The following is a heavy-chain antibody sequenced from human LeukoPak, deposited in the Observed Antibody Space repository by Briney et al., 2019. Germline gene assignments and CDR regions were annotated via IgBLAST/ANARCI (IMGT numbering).Heavy chain of an antibody. CDR1: GFTFSSYG. CDR2: ISYDGSNK. J-gene: IGHJ4*02. V-gene: IGHV3-30*18. CDR3: AKIRLIEYCSSTSCYKENFDY. Sequence: GGSLRLSCAASGFTFSSYGMHWVRKAPGKGLEWVAVISYDGSNKYYADSVKGRFTISRDNSKNTLYLQMNSLRAEDTAVYYCAKIRLIEYCSSTSCYKENFDYWGQGTLVTVSS. D-gene: IGHD2-2*02.